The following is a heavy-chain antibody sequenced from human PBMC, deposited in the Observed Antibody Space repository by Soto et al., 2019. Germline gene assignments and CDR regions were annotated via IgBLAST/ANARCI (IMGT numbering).Heavy chain of an antibody. CDR3: ASPENAGEDDY. J-gene: IGHJ4*02. Sequence: SVKVSCKASGGAFSSYTISWVRQAPGQGLEWMGRIIPILGIANYAQKFQGRVTITADKSTSTAYMELSSLRSEDTAVYYCASPENAGEDDYWGQGTLVTVSS. V-gene: IGHV1-69*02. CDR1: GGAFSSYT. D-gene: IGHD2-21*01. CDR2: IIPILGIA.